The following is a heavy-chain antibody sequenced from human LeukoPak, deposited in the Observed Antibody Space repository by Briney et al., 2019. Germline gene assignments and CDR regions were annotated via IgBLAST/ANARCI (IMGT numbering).Heavy chain of an antibody. V-gene: IGHV1-2*02. CDR2: INPNSGDT. J-gene: IGHJ5*02. Sequence: ASVKVSCKASGYTFTGYYVYWVRQAPGQGLEWMGSINPNSGDTNYAQNFQGRVTMTRDTSISTAYMDLSSLRSDDTAMYYCARMWSTATSGWNWFDPWGQGTLVTVSS. CDR1: GYTFTGYY. D-gene: IGHD6-13*01. CDR3: ARMWSTATSGWNWFDP.